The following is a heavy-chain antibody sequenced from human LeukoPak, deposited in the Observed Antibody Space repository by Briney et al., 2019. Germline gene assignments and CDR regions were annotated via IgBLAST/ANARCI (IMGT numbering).Heavy chain of an antibody. CDR2: ISSSSSYI. CDR1: GFTFNSYT. Sequence: PGGSLRLSCAASGFTFNSYTMSWVRQAPGKGLEWVSSISSSSSYIYYADSVKGRFTISRDNAKNSLYLQMNSLRAEDTAVYYCAREPKTYYYDSSGYYALDYWGQGTLVTVSS. V-gene: IGHV3-21*01. D-gene: IGHD3-22*01. CDR3: AREPKTYYYDSSGYYALDY. J-gene: IGHJ4*02.